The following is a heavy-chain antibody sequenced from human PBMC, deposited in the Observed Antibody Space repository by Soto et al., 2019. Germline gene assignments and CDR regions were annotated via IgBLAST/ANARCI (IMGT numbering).Heavy chain of an antibody. D-gene: IGHD2-15*01. Sequence: QVQLVESGGGVVQPGRSLRLSCAVTGLTFRSYGMHWVRQAPGKGLEWVAFISNDRSNKYYGDSVKGRFTISRDNSKNTFYLQRDSLRHEDTAVYYCAKAGYCTGGSCPHFDYWGQGTLVTVSS. CDR3: AKAGYCTGGSCPHFDY. J-gene: IGHJ4*02. CDR1: GLTFRSYG. V-gene: IGHV3-30*18. CDR2: ISNDRSNK.